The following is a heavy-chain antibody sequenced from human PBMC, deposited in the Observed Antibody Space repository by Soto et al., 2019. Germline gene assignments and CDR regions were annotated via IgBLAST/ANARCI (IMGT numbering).Heavy chain of an antibody. Sequence: GGSLRLSCAASGFTFSSYAMSWVRQAPGKGLEWVSAISGSGVNTYYADSVKGRFTISRDNSKNTLYLQMNSLRAEDTAVYYCAKGGCNSTSCSSLNWFDPWGQGTLVTVSS. D-gene: IGHD2-2*01. CDR1: GFTFSSYA. J-gene: IGHJ5*02. CDR3: AKGGCNSTSCSSLNWFDP. CDR2: ISGSGVNT. V-gene: IGHV3-23*01.